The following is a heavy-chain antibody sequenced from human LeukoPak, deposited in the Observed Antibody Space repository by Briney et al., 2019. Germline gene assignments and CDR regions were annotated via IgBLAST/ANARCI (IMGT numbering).Heavy chain of an antibody. D-gene: IGHD6-19*01. V-gene: IGHV3-30*02. CDR2: IRYDGTIK. CDR1: GFTITGFG. J-gene: IGHJ4*02. CDR3: AKSPWTVAGTFDY. Sequence: GGSLRLSCAASGFTITGFGMHWVRQSPGKGLEWVTFIRYDGTIKYYADSVKGRFTISRDISTNTLYLQMNSLRTEDTSIYYCAKSPWTVAGTFDYWGQGTLVTVSS.